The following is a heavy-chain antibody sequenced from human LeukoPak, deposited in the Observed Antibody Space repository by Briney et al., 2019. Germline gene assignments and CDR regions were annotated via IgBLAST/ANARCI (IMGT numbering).Heavy chain of an antibody. CDR2: ITWNSGSI. V-gene: IGHV3-9*01. Sequence: GGSLRLSCAASEFAFDAYAIHWVRQAPGRGLEWVSGITWNSGSIGYADSVKGRFTFSRDNAKNSVYLQMNNLRPEDTALYFCGRGIYGNIYKAIVSWGQGTLVTVSS. J-gene: IGHJ4*02. CDR3: GRGIYGNIYKAIVS. D-gene: IGHD1-14*01. CDR1: EFAFDAYA.